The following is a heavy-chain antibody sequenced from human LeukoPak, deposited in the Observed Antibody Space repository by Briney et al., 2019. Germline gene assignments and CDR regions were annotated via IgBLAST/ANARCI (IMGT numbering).Heavy chain of an antibody. J-gene: IGHJ4*02. V-gene: IGHV5-51*01. CDR3: ARRGGSGWFPPDY. Sequence: KPGESLQISCKGSGYSFTSYWIGGVRQLPGKGLEWMGIIYPGDSDTRYSPSFQGQVTISADKSISTAYLQWSSLKASDTAMYYCARRGGSGWFPPDYWGQGTLVTVSS. CDR2: IYPGDSDT. CDR1: GYSFTSYW. D-gene: IGHD6-19*01.